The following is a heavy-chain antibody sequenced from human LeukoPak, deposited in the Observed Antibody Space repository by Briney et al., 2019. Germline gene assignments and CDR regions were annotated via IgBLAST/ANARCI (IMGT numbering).Heavy chain of an antibody. Sequence: SETLSLTCTVSGGSISSYYWSWIRQPAGKGLEWIGRIYTSGSTNYNPSLKSRVTMSVDTSKNQFSLKLSSVTAADTAVYYCARACIAAAEGAFDIWGQGTMVTVSS. D-gene: IGHD6-13*01. CDR2: IYTSGST. CDR1: GGSISSYY. J-gene: IGHJ3*02. V-gene: IGHV4-4*07. CDR3: ARACIAAAEGAFDI.